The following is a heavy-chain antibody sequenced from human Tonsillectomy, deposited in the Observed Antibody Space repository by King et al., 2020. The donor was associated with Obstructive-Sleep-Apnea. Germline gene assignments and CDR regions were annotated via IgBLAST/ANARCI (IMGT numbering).Heavy chain of an antibody. CDR3: ARVEDPYSSGWAIFDY. J-gene: IGHJ4*02. CDR2: MYHGGST. CDR1: DYSISSGYY. Sequence: QLQESGPGLVKPSETLSLTCTVSDYSISSGYYWGWIRQPPGKGLEWIASMYHGGSTYYNPSLKSRVTISVDTSTNQFSLKLTSVTAADTAVYYCARVEDPYSSGWAIFDYWGQGTLVTVSS. D-gene: IGHD6-19*01. V-gene: IGHV4-38-2*02.